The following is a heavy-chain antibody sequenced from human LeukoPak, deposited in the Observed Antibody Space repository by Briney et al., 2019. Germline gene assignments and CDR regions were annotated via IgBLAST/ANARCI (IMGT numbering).Heavy chain of an antibody. V-gene: IGHV1-2*02. CDR2: INPISGVT. Sequence: ASVKVSCKASGYTFTGYYMHWVRQAPGQGLEWMGWINPISGVTNFAQNFLGRVSMSRYTSIRTAYLDMYSLTFDDTAVFYCARGGYSGFDPFDYWGQGTLVTVSS. CDR3: ARGGYSGFDPFDY. CDR1: GYTFTGYY. J-gene: IGHJ4*02. D-gene: IGHD5-12*01.